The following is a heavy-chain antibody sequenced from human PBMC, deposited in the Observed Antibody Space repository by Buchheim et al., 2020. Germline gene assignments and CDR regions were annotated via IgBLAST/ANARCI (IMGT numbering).Heavy chain of an antibody. CDR2: INPSGGST. D-gene: IGHD3-22*01. Sequence: QVQLVQSGAEVKKPGASVKVSCKASGYTFTSYYMHWVRQAPGQGLEWMGIINPSGGSTSYAQKFQGRVTMTRDTSTSTVYMELSSLRSEDTAVYYCARAPAGDYITMIVVGQTGYFDYWGQGTL. CDR1: GYTFTSYY. J-gene: IGHJ4*02. V-gene: IGHV1-46*01. CDR3: ARAPAGDYITMIVVGQTGYFDY.